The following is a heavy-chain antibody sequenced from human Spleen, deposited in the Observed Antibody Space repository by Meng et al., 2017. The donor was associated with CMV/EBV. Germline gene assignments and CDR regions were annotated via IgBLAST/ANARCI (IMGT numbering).Heavy chain of an antibody. CDR3: ARQAPDNWFDP. Sequence: CTVSGGSISSGGYFWSWIRQHPEKGLEWIGYTYYDGTTNYNPSLRSRAAISVDTSKNQFSLRLNSVTAADTAVYYCARQAPDNWFDPWGQGALVTVSS. J-gene: IGHJ5*02. CDR1: GGSISSGGYF. V-gene: IGHV4-31*03. CDR2: TYYDGTT.